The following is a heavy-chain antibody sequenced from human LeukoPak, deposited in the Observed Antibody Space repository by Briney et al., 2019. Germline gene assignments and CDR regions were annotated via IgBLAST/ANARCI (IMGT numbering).Heavy chain of an antibody. CDR1: GYTFTSFF. Sequence: GESLKISCKASGYTFTSFFIGWVRQMPGQGLEWMGIIYTGDSDTRYSPSFQGQVTLSVDKSISTAYLQWRSLKASDTAIYYCARPITGAGTDLGYWGQGTLVTVSS. V-gene: IGHV5-51*01. J-gene: IGHJ4*02. CDR2: IYTGDSDT. D-gene: IGHD6-13*01. CDR3: ARPITGAGTDLGY.